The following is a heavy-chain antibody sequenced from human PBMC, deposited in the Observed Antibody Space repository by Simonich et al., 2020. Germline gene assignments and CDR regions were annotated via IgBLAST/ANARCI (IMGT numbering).Heavy chain of an antibody. D-gene: IGHD1-1*01. Sequence: EVQLVESGGGLIQPGGSLSLSCAASGFTVSSNYMSWVRQAPGKGLEWVSVIYSVGSTYYADTVKGRFTISREKSKNTLYLQINSLRAEDTAVYYCARWTATGYYFDYWGQGTLVTVSS. J-gene: IGHJ4*02. V-gene: IGHV3-53*01. CDR2: IYSVGST. CDR3: ARWTATGYYFDY. CDR1: GFTVSSNY.